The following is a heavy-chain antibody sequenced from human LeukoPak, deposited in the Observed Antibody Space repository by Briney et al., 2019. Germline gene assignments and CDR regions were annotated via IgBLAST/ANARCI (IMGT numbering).Heavy chain of an antibody. CDR3: AREREDFYDSSGYYPFNY. CDR1: GGTFSSYS. D-gene: IGHD3-22*01. J-gene: IGHJ4*02. CDR2: IIPIFGTA. Sequence: SVKVSCKASGGTFSSYSISWVRQAPGQGLEWMGGIIPIFGTANYAQKFQGRVTITADESTSTAYMELSSLRSEDTAVYYCAREREDFYDSSGYYPFNYWGQGTLVTVSS. V-gene: IGHV1-69*13.